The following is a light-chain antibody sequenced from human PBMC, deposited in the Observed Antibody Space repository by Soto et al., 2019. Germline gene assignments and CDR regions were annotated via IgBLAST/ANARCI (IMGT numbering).Light chain of an antibody. V-gene: IGKV3-20*01. Sequence: EIVLTQSPGTLSLSPGERATLSCRASQSVSSVYLAWYQQKPGQTPKVLTCRVSSRFTGIPDTFSGSRSGTDFTLTISRLEPDDFAVYYYQQYGSSPLTIGGGTKV. CDR2: RVS. CDR3: QQYGSSPLT. CDR1: QSVSSVY. J-gene: IGKJ4*01.